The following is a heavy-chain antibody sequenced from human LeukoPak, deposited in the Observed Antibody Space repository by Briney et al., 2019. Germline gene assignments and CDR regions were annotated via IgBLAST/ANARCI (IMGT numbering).Heavy chain of an antibody. CDR1: GGSISSYY. Sequence: SETLSLTCTVSGGSISSYYWSWIRQPPGKGLEWIGYIYYSGTTNYNPSLKSRVTISVDTSKNQFSLKLSSVTAADTAVYYCARDRRLGPGSYAFDIWGQGTMVTVSS. V-gene: IGHV4-59*01. CDR2: IYYSGTT. J-gene: IGHJ3*02. D-gene: IGHD6-19*01. CDR3: ARDRRLGPGSYAFDI.